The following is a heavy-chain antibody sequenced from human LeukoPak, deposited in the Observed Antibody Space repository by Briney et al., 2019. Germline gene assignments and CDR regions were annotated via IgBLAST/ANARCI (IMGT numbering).Heavy chain of an antibody. CDR3: ATGVSITGTTGWFHP. J-gene: IGHJ5*02. Sequence: PSETLSLTCTVSGGSMISYYWGWVRHPPGKGVVWGGYIYYGLRPTYHPPLTSRLTISLDPSKTHFSLKLSSLTAADTAVYYCATGVSITGTTGWFHPWGQGTLVTVSS. CDR1: GGSMISYY. D-gene: IGHD1-14*01. V-gene: IGHV4-59*01. CDR2: IYYGLRP.